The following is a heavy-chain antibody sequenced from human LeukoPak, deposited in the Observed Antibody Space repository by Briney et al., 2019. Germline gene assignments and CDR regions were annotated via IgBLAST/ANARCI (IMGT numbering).Heavy chain of an antibody. J-gene: IGHJ6*03. CDR1: GGTFSSYA. CDR2: IIPIFGTA. V-gene: IGHV1-69*05. Sequence: SVKVSCKASGGTFSSYAISWVRQAPGQGLEWMGGIIPIFGTANYAQKLQGRVTMTTDTSTSTAYMELRSLRSDDTAVYYCARGGHLYYYYMDVWGKGTTVTVSS. CDR3: ARGGHLYYYYMDV.